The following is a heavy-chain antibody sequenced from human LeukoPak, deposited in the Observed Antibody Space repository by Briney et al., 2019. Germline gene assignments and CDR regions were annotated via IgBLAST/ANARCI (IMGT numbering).Heavy chain of an antibody. D-gene: IGHD2-2*01. CDR3: ARRLTQYDCFDP. CDR2: TYFRSTWYN. Sequence: SQTLSLTCAISGDSVSSNSVTWNWIRQSPSRGLEWLGRTYFRSTWYNDYAVSVRGRITANPDTSKNQFSLHLNSVTPEDTAVYYCARRLTQYDCFDPWGQGILVTVSS. CDR1: GDSVSSNSVT. V-gene: IGHV6-1*01. J-gene: IGHJ5*02.